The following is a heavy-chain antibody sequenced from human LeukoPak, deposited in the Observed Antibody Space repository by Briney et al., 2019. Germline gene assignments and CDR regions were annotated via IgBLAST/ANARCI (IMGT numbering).Heavy chain of an antibody. V-gene: IGHV3-23*01. D-gene: IGHD2-15*01. CDR2: ISGSGGST. CDR1: GFTFSSYA. CDR3: AKRLRDPPIDGKYDY. Sequence: GGSLRLSCAASGFTFSSYAMSWVRQAPGKGLEWVSAISGSGGSTYYADSVKGRFTISRDNSKNTLYLQTNSLRAEDTAVYYCAKRLRDPPIDGKYDYWGQGTLVTVSS. J-gene: IGHJ4*02.